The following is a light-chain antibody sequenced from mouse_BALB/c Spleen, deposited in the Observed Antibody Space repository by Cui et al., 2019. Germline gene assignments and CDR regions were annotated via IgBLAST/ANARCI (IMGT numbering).Light chain of an antibody. CDR3: QHFWGTPLT. CDR2: AAT. Sequence: IQMTKSPAFLSVSVGESVTITCRASENIYSNLAWYQQKQGKSPQLLVYAATNLADGVPSRFSGSGSGTQYSLKINSLQSEDFGSYYCQHFWGTPLTFGAGTKLELK. J-gene: IGKJ5*01. CDR1: ENIYSN. V-gene: IGKV12-46*01.